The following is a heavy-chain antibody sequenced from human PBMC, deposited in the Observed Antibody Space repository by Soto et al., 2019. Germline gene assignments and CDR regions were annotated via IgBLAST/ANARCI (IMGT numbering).Heavy chain of an antibody. Sequence: SGPTLVNPTQTLTLTCTFSGFSLSTSGVGVGWIRQPPGKALEWLALIYWDDDKRYSPSLKSRLTITKDTSKNQVVLTMTNMDPVDTATYYCAHRHGSSSSTLSPSHYFDYWGQGTLVTVLL. CDR1: GFSLSTSGVG. CDR3: AHRHGSSSSTLSPSHYFDY. CDR2: IYWDDDK. J-gene: IGHJ4*02. V-gene: IGHV2-5*02. D-gene: IGHD6-6*01.